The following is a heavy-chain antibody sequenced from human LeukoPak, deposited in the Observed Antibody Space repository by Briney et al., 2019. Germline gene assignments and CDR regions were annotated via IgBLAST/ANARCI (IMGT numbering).Heavy chain of an antibody. D-gene: IGHD3-3*01. V-gene: IGHV3-23*01. J-gene: IGHJ6*02. CDR2: IRCSCGST. CDR1: GFTFSSYS. CDR3: AKTGDYDFWSGYFAPPTILSYGMDV. Sequence: GSLKLSFATSGFTFSSYSISLVRQAPGKGLELVSAIRCSCGSTYYPDSVKGRFTISRDNSKNTLYLQMNSLRAEDTAVYYCAKTGDYDFWSGYFAPPTILSYGMDVWGQGTTVTVSS.